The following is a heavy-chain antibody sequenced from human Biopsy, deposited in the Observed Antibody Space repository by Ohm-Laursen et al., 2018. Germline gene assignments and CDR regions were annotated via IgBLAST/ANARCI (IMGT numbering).Heavy chain of an antibody. D-gene: IGHD2-8*01. V-gene: IGHV1-8*01. Sequence: ASVKASCKATGGTFIGFDINWVRQVPGQGLEWMGWMNPDSGRSNWAAKFQGRLSMTRITSVSTAFMELTSLRSEDTAVYYCALGGVLGSQMVYAKSGMDGWGQGTTVTVSS. CDR3: ALGGVLGSQMVYAKSGMDG. CDR1: GGTFIGFD. CDR2: MNPDSGRS. J-gene: IGHJ6*01.